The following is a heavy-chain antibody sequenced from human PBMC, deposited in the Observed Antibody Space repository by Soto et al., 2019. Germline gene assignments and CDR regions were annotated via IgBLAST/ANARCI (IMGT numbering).Heavy chain of an antibody. V-gene: IGHV3-30*18. CDR2: ISYDGSNK. CDR1: GFTFSSYG. Sequence: QVQLVESGGGVVQPGRSLRLSCVASGFTFSSYGMHWVRQAPGKGLEWVAVISYDGSNKYYADSVKGRFTISRDNSKNTLYLQMNSLRAEDTAVYYCAKDVVVGATTGSVDYYYYYGRDVWGQGTTVTVSS. D-gene: IGHD1-26*01. CDR3: AKDVVVGATTGSVDYYYYYGRDV. J-gene: IGHJ6*02.